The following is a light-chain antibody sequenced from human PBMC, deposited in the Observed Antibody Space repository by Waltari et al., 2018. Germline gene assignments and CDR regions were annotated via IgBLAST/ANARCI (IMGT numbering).Light chain of an antibody. CDR1: GSDVGSYNL. J-gene: IGLJ2*01. Sequence: QSALTQPASVSGSPGQSITISCSGTGSDVGSYNLVSWYQQHTGKAPKLIIYEVNMRPSGVSDRFSGSKSGVTASLTISGLQAEDEAVYFCCSFATNSIVIFGGGTKLTVL. CDR3: CSFATNSIVI. V-gene: IGLV2-23*02. CDR2: EVN.